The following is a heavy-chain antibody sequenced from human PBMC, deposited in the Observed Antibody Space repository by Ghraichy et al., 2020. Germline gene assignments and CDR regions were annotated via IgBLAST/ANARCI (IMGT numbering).Heavy chain of an antibody. D-gene: IGHD4-17*01. V-gene: IGHV3-21*01. Sequence: GGSLRLSCAASGFTFSSYSMNWVRQAPGKGLEWVSSISSSSSYIYYGDSVKGRFTISRDNAKNSLYLQMNSLRAEDTALYYCARDGDYPRYFDLWGRGTLVTVSS. CDR3: ARDGDYPRYFDL. CDR1: GFTFSSYS. J-gene: IGHJ2*01. CDR2: ISSSSSYI.